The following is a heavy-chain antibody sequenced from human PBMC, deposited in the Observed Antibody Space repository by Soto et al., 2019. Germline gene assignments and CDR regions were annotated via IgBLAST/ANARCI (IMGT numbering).Heavy chain of an antibody. CDR1: GGSFSGYY. CDR3: DLFSGWYLSDACDI. Sequence: QVQLQQWGAGLLKPSETLSLTCAVYGGSFSGYYWSWIRQPPGKGLEWIGEINHSGSTNYTPSLKSRGTISVDTSNNQFSLKRSCVTAADPAVYYCDLFSGWYLSDACDIWGQGTMVSVSS. V-gene: IGHV4-34*01. D-gene: IGHD6-19*01. J-gene: IGHJ3*02. CDR2: INHSGST.